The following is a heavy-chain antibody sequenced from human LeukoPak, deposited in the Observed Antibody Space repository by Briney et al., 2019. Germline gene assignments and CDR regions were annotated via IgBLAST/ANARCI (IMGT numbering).Heavy chain of an antibody. Sequence: GGSLRLSCPETGLTSSSEGMYSARLAAGKRMKWVAVIWYDGSNKYYADSVKGRFTISRDNSKNTLYLQMNSLRAEDTAVYYCARDVDTAMGRPYYYYGMDVWGQGTTVTVSS. D-gene: IGHD5-18*01. J-gene: IGHJ6*02. CDR2: IWYDGSNK. V-gene: IGHV3-33*01. CDR3: ARDVDTAMGRPYYYYGMDV. CDR1: GLTSSSEG.